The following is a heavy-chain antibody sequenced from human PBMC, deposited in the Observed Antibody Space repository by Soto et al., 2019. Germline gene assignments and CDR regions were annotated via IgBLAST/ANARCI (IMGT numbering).Heavy chain of an antibody. Sequence: GGSLRLSCAASGFTFSSYGMHWVRQAPGKGLEWVAVIWYDGSNKYYADSVKGRFTISRDNSKNTLYLQMNSLRAEDTAVYYCARDPLAVYNWNLAAPPTPPWFDPWGQGTLVTVSS. V-gene: IGHV3-33*01. CDR1: GFTFSSYG. CDR2: IWYDGSNK. D-gene: IGHD1-20*01. CDR3: ARDPLAVYNWNLAAPPTPPWFDP. J-gene: IGHJ5*02.